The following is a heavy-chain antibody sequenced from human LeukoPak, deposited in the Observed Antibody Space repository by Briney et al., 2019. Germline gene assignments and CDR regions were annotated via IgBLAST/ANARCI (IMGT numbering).Heavy chain of an antibody. J-gene: IGHJ3*02. D-gene: IGHD3-22*01. CDR3: ARDPDPGSYYDSSGFDI. CDR2: IYYSGST. CDR1: GGSISSSSYY. V-gene: IGHV4-39*07. Sequence: PSETLSLTCTVSGGSISSSSYYWGWIRQPPGKGLEWIGSIYYSGSTYYNPSLKSRVTISVDTSKNQFSLKLSSVTAADTAVYYCARDPDPGSYYDSSGFDIWGQGTMVTVSS.